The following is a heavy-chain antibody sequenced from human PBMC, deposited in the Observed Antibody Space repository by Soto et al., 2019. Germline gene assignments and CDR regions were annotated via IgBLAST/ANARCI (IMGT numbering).Heavy chain of an antibody. V-gene: IGHV1-69*13. CDR1: GGTFSSYA. CDR3: ARPVVVAATPIALDI. D-gene: IGHD2-15*01. CDR2: IIPIFGTA. Sequence: SVKVSCKASGGTFSSYAISWVRQAPGQGLEWMGGIIPIFGTANYAQKFQGRVTITADESTSTAYMELSSLRSEDTAVYYCARPVVVAATPIALDIWGQGSMVTGSS. J-gene: IGHJ3*02.